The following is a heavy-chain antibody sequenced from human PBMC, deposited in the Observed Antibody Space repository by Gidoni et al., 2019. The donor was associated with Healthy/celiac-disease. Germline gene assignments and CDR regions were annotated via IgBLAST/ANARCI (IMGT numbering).Heavy chain of an antibody. V-gene: IGHV4-34*01. CDR3: ARVSYSSSWYYGDY. CDR2: INHSGST. J-gene: IGHJ4*02. Sequence: QVQLQQWGAGLLKPSETLSLTCAVYGGSFSGYYWSWIRQPPGKGLAWIGEINHSGSTNYNPSLKSRVTISVDTSKNQFSLKLSSVTAADTAVYYCARVSYSSSWYYGDYWGQGTLVTVSS. CDR1: GGSFSGYY. D-gene: IGHD6-13*01.